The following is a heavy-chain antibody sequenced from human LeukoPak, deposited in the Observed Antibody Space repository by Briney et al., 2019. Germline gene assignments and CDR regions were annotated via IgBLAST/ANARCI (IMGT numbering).Heavy chain of an antibody. D-gene: IGHD6-19*01. V-gene: IGHV1-18*01. Sequence: TPYTADPDSALHLRDRVTMTTDTSTTTAYLELTSLTSDDTAVYYCARGPSGSYPEYFDFWGQGTLVTVSS. CDR2: TPYTADP. J-gene: IGHJ4*02. CDR3: ARGPSGSYPEYFDF.